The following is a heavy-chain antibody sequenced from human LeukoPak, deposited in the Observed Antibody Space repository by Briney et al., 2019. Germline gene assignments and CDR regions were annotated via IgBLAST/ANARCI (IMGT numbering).Heavy chain of an antibody. J-gene: IGHJ2*01. Sequence: SETLPLTCTVSHYSINSGYYWGWIRQPPGKGLEWIGSIYYSGSTYYNPSLKSRVTISVDTSKNQFSLKLSSVTAADTAVYYCARDYAESYWYFDLWGRGTLVTVSS. V-gene: IGHV4-38-2*02. CDR3: ARDYAESYWYFDL. D-gene: IGHD4-17*01. CDR2: IYYSGST. CDR1: HYSINSGYY.